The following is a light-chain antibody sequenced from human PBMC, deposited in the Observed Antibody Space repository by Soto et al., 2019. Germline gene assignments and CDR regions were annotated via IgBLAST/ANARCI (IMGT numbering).Light chain of an antibody. CDR2: EVS. CDR3: SSFAGNNNLV. Sequence: QSALTQPPSASGSPGQSVTISCTGTSSDVSGYNYVSWYQQHPGKAPKLMISEVSKRPSGVPDRFSGSKSGNTASLTVSGLQAEYEADYYCSSFAGNNNLVFGGGTKVTVL. J-gene: IGLJ2*01. CDR1: SSDVSGYNY. V-gene: IGLV2-8*01.